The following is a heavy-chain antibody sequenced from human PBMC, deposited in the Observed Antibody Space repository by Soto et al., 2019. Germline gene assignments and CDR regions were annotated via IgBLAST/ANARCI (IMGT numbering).Heavy chain of an antibody. CDR1: GFTFDRYG. CDR3: ARGRIPSAIFDWFDP. D-gene: IGHD2-2*01. J-gene: IGHJ5*02. V-gene: IGHV3-33*01. Sequence: VGSLRLSCAASGFTFDRYGMHWVRQAPGKGLEWVAVIWSDGSTEYYADSVKGRFTISRDNSKNTMYLQMNSLRGEDTGVYYCARGRIPSAIFDWFDPWGQGTLVTVSS. CDR2: IWSDGSTE.